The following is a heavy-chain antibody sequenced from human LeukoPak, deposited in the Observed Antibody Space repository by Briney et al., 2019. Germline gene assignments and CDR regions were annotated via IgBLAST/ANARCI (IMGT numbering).Heavy chain of an antibody. D-gene: IGHD3-22*01. CDR2: IFSNDEK. CDR3: ARIWEYYYDSSGYYALAFDI. CDR1: GFSLRNARMG. J-gene: IGHJ3*02. V-gene: IGHV2-26*01. Sequence: ESGPTLLNPTETLTLTCTVSGFSLRNARMGVSWIRQPPGKALEWLSHIFSNDEKSYNTSLKSRLTISKDTSKSQVVLTMTNMDPVDTATYYCARIWEYYYDSSGYYALAFDIWGQGTMVTVSS.